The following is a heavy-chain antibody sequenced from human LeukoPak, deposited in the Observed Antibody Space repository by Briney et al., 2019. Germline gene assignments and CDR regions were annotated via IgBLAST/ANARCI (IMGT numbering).Heavy chain of an antibody. D-gene: IGHD3-22*01. CDR2: INHSGST. J-gene: IGHJ1*01. Sequence: PSETLSLTCAVYGGSFSGYYWSWIRQPPGKGLEWIGEINHSGSTNYNPSLKSRVTISVDTSKNQFSLKLSSVTAAGTAVYYCATGHPYYDSSGYEAAEYFQHWGQGTLVTVSS. CDR3: ATGHPYYDSSGYEAAEYFQH. CDR1: GGSFSGYY. V-gene: IGHV4-34*01.